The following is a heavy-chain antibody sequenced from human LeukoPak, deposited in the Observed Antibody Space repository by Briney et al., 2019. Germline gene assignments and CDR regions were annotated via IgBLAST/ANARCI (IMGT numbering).Heavy chain of an antibody. CDR2: ISGSGGST. CDR1: GGTFSSYA. CDR3: AKDLKKSYYDSSGYDFDY. V-gene: IGHV3-23*01. J-gene: IGHJ4*02. D-gene: IGHD3-22*01. Sequence: WASVKVSCKASGGTFSSYAMSWVRQAPGKGLEWVSAISGSGGSTYYADSVKGRFTISRDNSKNTLYLQMNSLRAEDTAVYYCAKDLKKSYYDSSGYDFDYWGQGTLVTVSS.